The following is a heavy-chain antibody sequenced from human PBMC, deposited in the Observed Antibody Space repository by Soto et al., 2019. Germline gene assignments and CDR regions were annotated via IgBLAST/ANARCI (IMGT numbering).Heavy chain of an antibody. CDR3: AEDRGGDLKAFDI. CDR1: GFTFSSYS. Sequence: EVQLVESGGGLVKPGGSLRLSCAASGFTFSSYSMNWVRQAPGKGLEWVSSISSSSSYIYYADSVKGRFTISRDNAKNSLYLKMNSLRVEDTALYYWAEDRGGDLKAFDIWGQGTMVTVSS. J-gene: IGHJ3*02. CDR2: ISSSSSYI. V-gene: IGHV3-21*01. D-gene: IGHD3-10*01.